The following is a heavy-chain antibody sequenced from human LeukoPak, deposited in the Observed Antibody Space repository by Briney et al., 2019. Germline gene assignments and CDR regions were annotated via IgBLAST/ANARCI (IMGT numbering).Heavy chain of an antibody. CDR3: ARDIVVVPGPPHDAFDI. CDR1: GYTFTSYG. Sequence: ASVKVSCKASGYTFTSYGISWVRQAPGQGLEWMGWISAYNGNTNYAQKLQGRVTMTTDTSTSTAYMELRSLRSDDTAVYYCARDIVVVPGPPHDAFDIWGQGTMVTVSS. J-gene: IGHJ3*02. V-gene: IGHV1-18*01. D-gene: IGHD2-2*01. CDR2: ISAYNGNT.